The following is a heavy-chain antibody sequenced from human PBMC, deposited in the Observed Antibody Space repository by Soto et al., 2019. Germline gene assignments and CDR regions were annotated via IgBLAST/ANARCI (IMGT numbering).Heavy chain of an antibody. CDR1: GGTCSSYT. CDR3: ARWVGATYGGVAAFDI. V-gene: IGHV1-69*02. CDR2: IIPILGIA. D-gene: IGHD1-26*01. J-gene: IGHJ3*02. Sequence: QVQLVQSGAEVKKPGSSVKVSCKASGGTCSSYTISWVRQAPVQGLEWMGRIIPILGIANYAQKFQGRVTITADKSTSTAYMELSSLRSEDTAVYYCARWVGATYGGVAAFDIWGQGTMVTVSS.